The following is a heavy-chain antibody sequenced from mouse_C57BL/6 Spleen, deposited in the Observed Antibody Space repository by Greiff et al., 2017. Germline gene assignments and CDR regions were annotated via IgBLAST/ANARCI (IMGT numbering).Heavy chain of an antibody. CDR3: ARHEVYYDYVYFDY. CDR1: GFTFSSYG. V-gene: IGHV5-6*01. J-gene: IGHJ2*01. CDR2: ISSGGSYT. Sequence: EVQLVESGGDLVKPGGSLKLSCAASGFTFSSYGMSWVRQTPDKRLEWVATISSGGSYTYYPDSVKGRFTISRDNAKNTLYLQMSSLKSEDTAMYYCARHEVYYDYVYFDYWGQGTTRTVSS. D-gene: IGHD2-4*01.